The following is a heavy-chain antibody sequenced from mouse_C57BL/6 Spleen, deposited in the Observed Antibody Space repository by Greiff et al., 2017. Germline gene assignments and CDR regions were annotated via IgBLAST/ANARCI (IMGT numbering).Heavy chain of an antibody. CDR1: GYTFPSYG. V-gene: IGHV1-81*01. Sequence: VQLVESGAELARPGASVKLSCKASGYTFPSYGISWVKQRTGQGLEWIGEIYPRSGNTYYNEKFKGKATLTADKSSSTAYMELRSLTSEDSAVYFCARSFITTVVVSFDYWGQGTTLTVSS. J-gene: IGHJ2*01. CDR2: IYPRSGNT. CDR3: ARSFITTVVVSFDY. D-gene: IGHD1-1*01.